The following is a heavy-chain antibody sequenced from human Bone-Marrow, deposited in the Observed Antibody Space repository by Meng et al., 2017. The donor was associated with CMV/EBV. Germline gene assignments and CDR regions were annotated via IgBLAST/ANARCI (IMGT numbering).Heavy chain of an antibody. CDR3: ARVWYSSSWYGPWDYYYGMDV. Sequence: SVKVSCKASGGTFSSYTISWVRQAPGQGLEWMGRIIPILGIANYAQKFQGRVTMTRDTSISTAYMELSSLRSEDTAVYYCARVWYSSSWYGPWDYYYGMDVWGQGTTVTVSS. D-gene: IGHD6-13*01. V-gene: IGHV1-69*02. J-gene: IGHJ6*01. CDR2: IIPILGIA. CDR1: GGTFSSYT.